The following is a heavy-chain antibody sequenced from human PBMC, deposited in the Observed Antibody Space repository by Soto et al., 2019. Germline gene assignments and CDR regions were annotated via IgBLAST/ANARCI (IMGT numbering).Heavy chain of an antibody. Sequence: SGGSLRLSCAASGFTFSSYSMNWVRQAPGKGLEWVSSISSSSSYIYYADSVKGRFTISRDNAKNSLYLQMNSLRAEDTAVYYCAKDRKHLAPEFDYWGQGTLVTVS. V-gene: IGHV3-21*01. CDR1: GFTFSSYS. J-gene: IGHJ4*02. CDR2: ISSSSSYI. CDR3: AKDRKHLAPEFDY.